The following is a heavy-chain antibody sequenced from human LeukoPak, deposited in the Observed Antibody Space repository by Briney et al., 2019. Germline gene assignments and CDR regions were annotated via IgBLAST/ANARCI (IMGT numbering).Heavy chain of an antibody. CDR1: GYTFTSYY. D-gene: IGHD3-22*01. J-gene: IGHJ4*02. V-gene: IGHV1-46*01. Sequence: ASVKVSCKASGYTFTSYYMHWLRQAPGQGLEWMGIINPSGGSTNYAQKFQGRVTMTRDMSTSTVYMELSSVRSEDTAVYYCEREPFADYDSSGNLPSPFDYWGQGTLVTVSS. CDR2: INPSGGST. CDR3: EREPFADYDSSGNLPSPFDY.